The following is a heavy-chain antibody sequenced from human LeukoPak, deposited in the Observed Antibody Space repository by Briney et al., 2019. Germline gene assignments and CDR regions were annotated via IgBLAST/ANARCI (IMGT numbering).Heavy chain of an antibody. CDR1: GFTFSIYS. CDR2: ISSSSSYI. V-gene: IGHV3-21*01. D-gene: IGHD3-10*01. CDR3: ARAWDGFGEWSDY. Sequence: GGSLRLSCAASGFTFSIYSMNWVRQAPGKGLEWVSSISSSSSYIYYADSVKGRFTISRDNAKNSLYLQMNSLRDEDTAVYYCARAWDGFGEWSDYWGQGTLVTVSS. J-gene: IGHJ4*02.